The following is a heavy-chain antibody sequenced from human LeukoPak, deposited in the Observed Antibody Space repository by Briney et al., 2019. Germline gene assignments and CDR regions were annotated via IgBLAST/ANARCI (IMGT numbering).Heavy chain of an antibody. Sequence: PSQTLSLTCTVSGGSISSGSYYWSWIRQPAGTGLEWIGRIYTSGSTNYNPSLKSRVTISVDTSKNQFSLKLSSVTAADTAVYYCARGGLYCSGGSCPRSEYYYMDVWGKGTTVTISS. CDR2: IYTSGST. D-gene: IGHD2-15*01. J-gene: IGHJ6*03. V-gene: IGHV4-61*02. CDR1: GGSISSGSYY. CDR3: ARGGLYCSGGSCPRSEYYYMDV.